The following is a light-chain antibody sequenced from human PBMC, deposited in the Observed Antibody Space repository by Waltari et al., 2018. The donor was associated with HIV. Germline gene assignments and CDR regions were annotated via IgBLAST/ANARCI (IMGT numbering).Light chain of an antibody. CDR2: DVS. CDR1: SSDVGGYNY. J-gene: IGLJ1*01. CDR3: CSYAGSYTYF. Sequence: QSALTQPRSVSGSPGQSVTISCTGTSSDVGGYNYVSWYQQHPGKAPKVRIYDVSKRPSGVPDRFSVSKAGNTASLTISGLQAEDEADYYCCSYAGSYTYFFGTGTKVTVL. V-gene: IGLV2-11*01.